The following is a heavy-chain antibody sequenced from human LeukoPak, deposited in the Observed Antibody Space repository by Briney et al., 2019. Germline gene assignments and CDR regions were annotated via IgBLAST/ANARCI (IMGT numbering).Heavy chain of an antibody. CDR2: INPNSGGT. CDR3: ARGLWFGEFYFDY. D-gene: IGHD3-10*01. Sequence: ASVKVSCKASGYTFTGYYMHWVRQAPGQGLEWLGWINPNSGGTNYAQMFQGRVTMTRDTSISTAYMELSRLRSDDTAVYYCARGLWFGEFYFDYWGQGTLVTVSS. J-gene: IGHJ4*02. CDR1: GYTFTGYY. V-gene: IGHV1-2*02.